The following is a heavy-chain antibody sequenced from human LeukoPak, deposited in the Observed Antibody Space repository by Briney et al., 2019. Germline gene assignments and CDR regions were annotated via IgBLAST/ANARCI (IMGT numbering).Heavy chain of an antibody. CDR1: GYTFTGYY. V-gene: IGHV1-2*06. D-gene: IGHD1-26*01. CDR2: INPNSGGT. CDR3: ARDVRIVGATPIDY. Sequence: ASVKVSCKASGYTFTGYYMHWVRQAPGQGLEWMGRINPNSGGTNYAQKFQGRVTMTRDTSISTAYIELSRLRSDDTAVYYCARDVRIVGATPIDYWGQGTLVTVSS. J-gene: IGHJ4*02.